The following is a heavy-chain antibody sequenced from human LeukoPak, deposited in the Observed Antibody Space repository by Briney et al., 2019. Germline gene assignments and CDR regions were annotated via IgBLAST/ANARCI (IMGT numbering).Heavy chain of an antibody. CDR2: IYYTGST. V-gene: IGHV4-59*08. D-gene: IGHD1-1*01. J-gene: IGHJ6*02. CDR3: AGGHPTKGRGMDV. CDR1: GGSIGSYY. Sequence: SETLSLTCTVSGGSIGSYYGSWIRQPPGKGLEWIGYIYYTGSTNYNPSLKSRVTISVDTSKNQFSLKLSSVTAADTAVYYCAGGHPTKGRGMDVWGQGTTVPVSS.